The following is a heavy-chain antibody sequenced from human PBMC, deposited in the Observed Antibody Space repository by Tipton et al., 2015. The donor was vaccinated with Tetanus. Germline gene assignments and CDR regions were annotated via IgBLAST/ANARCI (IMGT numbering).Heavy chain of an antibody. CDR1: GFTFSSYG. CDR2: ISYDGSNK. D-gene: IGHD3-22*01. CDR3: AKLTTGQAD. V-gene: IGHV3-30*18. Sequence: SLRLSCSASGFTFSSYGMHWVRQAPGKGLEWVAVISYDGSNKYYADSVKGRFTISRDNSKNTLYLQMNSLRAEDTAVYYCAKLTTGQADWGQGTLVTVSS. J-gene: IGHJ4*02.